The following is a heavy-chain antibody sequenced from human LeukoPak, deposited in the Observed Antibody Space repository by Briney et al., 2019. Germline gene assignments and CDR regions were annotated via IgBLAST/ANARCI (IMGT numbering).Heavy chain of an antibody. V-gene: IGHV3-33*01. CDR1: GFTFSSYG. J-gene: IGHJ3*02. CDR2: IWYDGSNK. Sequence: GRSLRLSCAASGFTFSSYGMHWVRQAPGKGLEWVAVIWYDGSNKYYADSVKGRFTISRDNSKNTLHLQMNSLRAEDTAVYYCARDAVAFDIWGQGTMVTVSS. CDR3: ARDAVAFDI.